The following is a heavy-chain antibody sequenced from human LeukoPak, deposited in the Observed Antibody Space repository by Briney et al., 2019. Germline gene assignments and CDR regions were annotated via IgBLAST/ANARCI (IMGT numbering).Heavy chain of an antibody. V-gene: IGHV3-30-3*01. Sequence: GRSLRLSCAASGFTFSSYAMHWVRQAPGKGLEWVAVISYDGSNKYYADSVKGRFTISRDNSKNSLYLQMDSLRPEDTAVYYCASLLNYWGQGTLVTVSS. J-gene: IGHJ4*02. CDR3: ASLLNY. CDR2: ISYDGSNK. CDR1: GFTFSSYA.